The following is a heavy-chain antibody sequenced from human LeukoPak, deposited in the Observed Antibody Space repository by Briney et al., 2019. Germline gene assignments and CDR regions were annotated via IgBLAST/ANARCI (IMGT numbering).Heavy chain of an antibody. Sequence: GGSLRLSCAASGFTFSSYEMNWVRQAPGKGLEWVSYISSSGSTIYYADSVKGRFTISRDNAKNSLYLQMNSPRAEDTAVYYCARALGRWLQLDYWGQGTLVTVSS. D-gene: IGHD5-24*01. CDR2: ISSSGSTI. J-gene: IGHJ4*02. V-gene: IGHV3-48*03. CDR1: GFTFSSYE. CDR3: ARALGRWLQLDY.